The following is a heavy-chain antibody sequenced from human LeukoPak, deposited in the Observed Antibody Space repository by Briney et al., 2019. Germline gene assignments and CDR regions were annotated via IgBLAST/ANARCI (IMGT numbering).Heavy chain of an antibody. CDR3: AKARGSSYSWHFDS. D-gene: IGHD5-18*01. J-gene: IGHJ4*02. V-gene: IGHV3-30-3*01. CDR1: GFTFSSYA. Sequence: QTGGSLRLSCAASGFTFSSYAMHWVRQAPGKGLEWVAVISYDGSNKYYADSVKGRFTISRDNSKNTLYLQMSSLRAEDTAVYYCAKARGSSYSWHFDSWGQGTLVTVSS. CDR2: ISYDGSNK.